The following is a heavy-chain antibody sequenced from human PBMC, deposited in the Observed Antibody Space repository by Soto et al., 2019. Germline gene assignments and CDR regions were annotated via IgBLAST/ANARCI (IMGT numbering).Heavy chain of an antibody. Sequence: QVQLVQSGAEVKKPGASVKVSCKASGFTFSTYGIHWVRQAPGQSLEWMGWINAGNGDTKYSQQFQGRVTISSDSPATAATRELGGLSSEDRAMYYWARYTVARLFDPGGQGTQVTVS. D-gene: IGHD4-17*01. CDR3: ARYTVARLFDP. CDR2: INAGNGDT. V-gene: IGHV1-3*01. CDR1: GFTFSTYG. J-gene: IGHJ5*02.